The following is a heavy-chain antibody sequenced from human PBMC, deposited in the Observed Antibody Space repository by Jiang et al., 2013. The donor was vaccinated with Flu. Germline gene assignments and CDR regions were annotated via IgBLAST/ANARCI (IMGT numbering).Heavy chain of an antibody. V-gene: IGHV4-31*03. CDR3: ARDGALTGNLDY. CDR1: GGSISSGGYY. J-gene: IGHJ4*02. Sequence: CTVSGGSISSGGYYWSWIRQHPGKGLEWIGYIYYSGSTYYNPSLKSRVTISVDTSKNQFSLKLSSVTAADTAVYYCARDGALTGNLDYWGQGTLVTVSS. D-gene: IGHD3-16*01. CDR2: IYYSGST.